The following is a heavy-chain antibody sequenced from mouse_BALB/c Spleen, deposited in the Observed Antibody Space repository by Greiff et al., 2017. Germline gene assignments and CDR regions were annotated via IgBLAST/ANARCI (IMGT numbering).Heavy chain of an antibody. Sequence: EVQLQESGPGLVKPSQSLSLTCTVTGYSITSDYAWNWIRQFPGNKLEWMGYISYSGSTSYNPSLKSRISITRDTSKNQFFLQLKSVTTEDTATYYCARSGNSWYFDVWGAGTTVTVSS. D-gene: IGHD2-1*01. J-gene: IGHJ1*01. V-gene: IGHV3-2*02. CDR2: ISYSGST. CDR3: ARSGNSWYFDV. CDR1: GYSITSDYA.